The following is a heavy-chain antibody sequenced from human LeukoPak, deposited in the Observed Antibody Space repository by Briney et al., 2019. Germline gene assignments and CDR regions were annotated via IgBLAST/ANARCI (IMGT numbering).Heavy chain of an antibody. CDR3: ARDGSDITTAPG. CDR1: GGTFSSYA. Sequence: SVKVSCKASGGTFSSYAISWVRQAPGQGLEWMGRIIPILGIANYAQKFQGRVTITADKSTSTAYMELSSLRSEDTAVYYCARDGSDITTAPGWGQGTLVTVSS. J-gene: IGHJ4*02. CDR2: IIPILGIA. D-gene: IGHD3-22*01. V-gene: IGHV1-69*04.